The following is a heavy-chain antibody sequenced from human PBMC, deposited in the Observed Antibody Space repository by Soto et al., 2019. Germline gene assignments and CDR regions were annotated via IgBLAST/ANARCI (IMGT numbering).Heavy chain of an antibody. CDR3: ARDPSQSTVRGFYYYGMDV. D-gene: IGHD4-17*01. CDR2: INAGNGNT. Sequence: ASVKVSCKASGYTFTSYAMHWVRQAPGQRLEWMGWINAGNGNTKYSQKFQGRVTITRDTSASTAYMELSSLRSEDTAVYYCARDPSQSTVRGFYYYGMDVWGQGTTVTVSS. V-gene: IGHV1-3*01. J-gene: IGHJ6*02. CDR1: GYTFTSYA.